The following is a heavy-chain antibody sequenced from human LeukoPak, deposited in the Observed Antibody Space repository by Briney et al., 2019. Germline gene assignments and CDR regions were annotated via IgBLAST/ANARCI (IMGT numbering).Heavy chain of an antibody. CDR2: INHSGST. D-gene: IGHD6-19*01. CDR1: GGSFSGYY. J-gene: IGHJ4*02. V-gene: IGHV4-34*09. CDR3: ASYGYSSGWYHFDY. Sequence: PSETLSLTCAVYGGSFSGYYWSWIRQPPGKGLEWIGEINHSGSTNYNPSLKSRVTISVDTSKNQFSLKLSSVTAADTAVYYCASYGYSSGWYHFDYWGQGTLVTVSS.